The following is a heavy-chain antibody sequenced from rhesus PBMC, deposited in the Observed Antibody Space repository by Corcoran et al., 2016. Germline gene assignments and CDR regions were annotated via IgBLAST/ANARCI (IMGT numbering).Heavy chain of an antibody. Sequence: QVQLQESGPGLVKPLETLSLTCAVSGGSISSNYWSWIRQPPGKGLEWIGVIYGSGSSTNYNPSLKGRVTLSVDTSKNQFSLKLSSVTAADTAVYYCARDVGNFVYWGQGVLVTVSS. D-gene: IGHD4-35*01. CDR1: GGSISSNY. CDR2: IYGSGSST. J-gene: IGHJ4*01. CDR3: ARDVGNFVY. V-gene: IGHV4S11*01.